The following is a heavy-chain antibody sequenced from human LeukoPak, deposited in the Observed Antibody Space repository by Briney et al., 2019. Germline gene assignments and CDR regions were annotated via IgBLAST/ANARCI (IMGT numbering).Heavy chain of an antibody. CDR3: AKEDYGKAFDI. CDR1: GFTFNNYA. J-gene: IGHJ3*02. D-gene: IGHD4-17*01. Sequence: GGSLRLSCAASGFTFNNYAMSWVRQAPGMGLEGVSAISGSGGTTYYADSVKGRFTISRDSSKNTLYLQMNSLRAEVTAVYYCAKEDYGKAFDIWGQGSMVTVSS. V-gene: IGHV3-23*01. CDR2: ISGSGGTT.